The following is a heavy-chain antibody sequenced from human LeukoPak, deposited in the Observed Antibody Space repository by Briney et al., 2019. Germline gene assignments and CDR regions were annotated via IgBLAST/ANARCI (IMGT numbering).Heavy chain of an antibody. Sequence: PSETLSLTCAVYGGSFSGYYWSWIRQPPGKGLEWIGEINHSGSTNYNPSLKSRVTISVDTSKNQFSLKLSSVTAADTAVYYCASLSRRGYTGPRPDYWGQGTLVTVSS. V-gene: IGHV4-34*01. CDR3: ASLSRRGYTGPRPDY. J-gene: IGHJ4*02. D-gene: IGHD5-12*01. CDR1: GGSFSGYY. CDR2: INHSGST.